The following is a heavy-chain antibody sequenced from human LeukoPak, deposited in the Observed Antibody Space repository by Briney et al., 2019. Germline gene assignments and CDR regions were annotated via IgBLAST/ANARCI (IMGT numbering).Heavy chain of an antibody. Sequence: SETLSLTCNVTGASISSWYWSWIRQPPGKGLEWIGDIYGSGSTNYNPSLKSRVSMSADTSKNRISLNLKFVTAADTAVYYCARVSRPVAAAGARHYYYYYGMDVWGQGTTVTVSS. CDR3: ARVSRPVAAAGARHYYYYYGMDV. CDR2: IYGSGST. V-gene: IGHV4-59*01. J-gene: IGHJ6*02. CDR1: GASISSWY. D-gene: IGHD6-13*01.